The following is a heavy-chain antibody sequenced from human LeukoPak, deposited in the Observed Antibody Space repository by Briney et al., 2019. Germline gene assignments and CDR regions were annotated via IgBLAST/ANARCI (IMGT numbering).Heavy chain of an antibody. J-gene: IGHJ2*01. D-gene: IGHD3-3*02. CDR3: ARVGDHFHWYLDL. Sequence: PGGSLRLSCAASGFFFSTCGMTWVRQAPGKGLEWVSAISGSGSITYYADSVEGRFTISRDSSKNTLFLQMNDLRAEDTAVYYCARVGDHFHWYLDLWGRGTLVTVSS. CDR1: GFFFSTCG. CDR2: ISGSGSIT. V-gene: IGHV3-23*01.